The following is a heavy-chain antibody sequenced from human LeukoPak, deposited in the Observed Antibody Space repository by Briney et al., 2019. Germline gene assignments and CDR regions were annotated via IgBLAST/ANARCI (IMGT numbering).Heavy chain of an antibody. D-gene: IGHD4-17*01. CDR2: IRSSGSYI. V-gene: IGHV3-48*03. J-gene: IGHJ6*02. Sequence: PGGSLRLSCAAPGLTFSSYEMNWVRQAPGKGLEWISYIRSSGSYIYYADSVKGRFTISRDNAKNSLYLQMNSLRVDDTAVYHCARDNAATVTPYSFYAMDLWGQGTTVTVSS. CDR3: ARDNAATVTPYSFYAMDL. CDR1: GLTFSSYE.